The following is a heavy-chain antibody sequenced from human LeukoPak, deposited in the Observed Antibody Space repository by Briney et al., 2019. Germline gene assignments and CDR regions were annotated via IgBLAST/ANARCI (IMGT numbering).Heavy chain of an antibody. CDR1: GGSISSSSYY. D-gene: IGHD5-12*01. J-gene: IGHJ3*02. CDR3: ARDMGDIVVINAFDI. Sequence: SETLSLTCTVSGGSISSSSYYWGWIRQPPGKGLEWIGGIYYSGSTYYNPSLKSRVTISVDTSKNQFSLKLSSVTAADTAVYYCARDMGDIVVINAFDIWGQGTMVTVSS. CDR2: IYYSGST. V-gene: IGHV4-39*07.